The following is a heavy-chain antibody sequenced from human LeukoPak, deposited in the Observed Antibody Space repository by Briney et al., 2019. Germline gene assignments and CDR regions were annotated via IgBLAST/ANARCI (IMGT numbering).Heavy chain of an antibody. V-gene: IGHV1-2*02. D-gene: IGHD7-27*01. CDR1: GYTFSGYY. J-gene: IGHJ4*02. Sequence: ASVKVSCKASGYTFSGYYIHWVQQAPGQGLEWMGWIKPDSGDTHYVQKFQGRVTMTRDTSITTAYMELSLRSDDTAVYYCAKFDQDWGTFDYWGQGTVVTVSS. CDR2: IKPDSGDT. CDR3: AKFDQDWGTFDY.